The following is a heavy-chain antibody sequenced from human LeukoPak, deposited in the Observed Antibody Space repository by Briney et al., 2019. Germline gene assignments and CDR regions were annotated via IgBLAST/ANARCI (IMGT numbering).Heavy chain of an antibody. J-gene: IGHJ4*02. CDR2: ISYDAINK. D-gene: IGHD3-22*01. CDR3: AKLLYYYDSSQPY. Sequence: GGSLRLSCAASGFTFSDYPMHWVRQAPGKGLEWVAVISYDAINKYYPDSVKGRFTISRDNSKNTLYLQMNSLRAEDTAVYYCAKLLYYYDSSQPYWGQGTLVTVSS. V-gene: IGHV3-30*18. CDR1: GFTFSDYP.